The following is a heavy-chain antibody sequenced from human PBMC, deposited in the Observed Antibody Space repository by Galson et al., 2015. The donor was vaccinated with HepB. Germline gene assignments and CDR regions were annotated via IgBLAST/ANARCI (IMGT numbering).Heavy chain of an antibody. J-gene: IGHJ6*02. Sequence: LRLSCAASGFTFSSYWMSWVRQAPGKGLEWVANIKQDGSEKYYVDSVKGRFTISRDNAKNSLYLQMNSLRAEDTAVYYCARDSRTYGSGFKGGLLWGQGTTVTVSS. V-gene: IGHV3-7*03. D-gene: IGHD3-10*01. CDR2: IKQDGSEK. CDR3: ARDSRTYGSGFKGGLL. CDR1: GFTFSSYW.